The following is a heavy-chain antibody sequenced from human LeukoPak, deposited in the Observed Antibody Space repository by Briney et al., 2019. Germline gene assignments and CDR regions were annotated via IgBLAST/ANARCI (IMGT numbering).Heavy chain of an antibody. CDR3: ARERGRGRGSPWFDY. V-gene: IGHV3-53*01. CDR2: IYSDGST. J-gene: IGHJ4*02. Sequence: GGSLRLSCAASGFVVSGDFMSWVRQAPGKGLEWVSVIYSDGSTYYADSVKGRFTISRDNSKNTLDLQMTGLRAEDTAVYYCARERGRGRGSPWFDYWGQGTLVTVSS. D-gene: IGHD1-26*01. CDR1: GFVVSGDF.